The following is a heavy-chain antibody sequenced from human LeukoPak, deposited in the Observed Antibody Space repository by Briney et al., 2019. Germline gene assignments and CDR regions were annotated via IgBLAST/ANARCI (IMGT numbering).Heavy chain of an antibody. V-gene: IGHV1-69*13. Sequence: GASVKVPCKASGGTFSSYLIGWVRQAPGQGLDWMGGIIPIFGTANYAQKFQGRVTITADESTSTAYMELSSLRSEDTAVYYCARVGMVRGVMSYYFDYWGQGTTVTVSS. J-gene: IGHJ4*03. D-gene: IGHD3-10*01. CDR1: GGTFSSYL. CDR3: ARVGMVRGVMSYYFDY. CDR2: IIPIFGTA.